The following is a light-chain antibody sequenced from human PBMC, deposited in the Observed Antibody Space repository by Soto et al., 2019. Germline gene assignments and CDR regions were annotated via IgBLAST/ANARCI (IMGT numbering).Light chain of an antibody. CDR2: EVT. V-gene: IGLV2-8*01. CDR3: SSYADSNNLL. Sequence: QSALTQPPSASGSPGQSVTISCTGTSSDVGGYNYVSWYQQHPGKAPKLMIYEVTKRPSGVPDRFSGSNSGNTASLTVSGLQAEDEADYYCSSYADSNNLLFGGGTK. J-gene: IGLJ3*02. CDR1: SSDVGGYNY.